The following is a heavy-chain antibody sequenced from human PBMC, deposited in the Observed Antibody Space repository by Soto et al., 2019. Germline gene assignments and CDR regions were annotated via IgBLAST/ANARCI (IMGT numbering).Heavy chain of an antibody. CDR3: ARTPRLRSYSRHYYGMDV. CDR2: IGTAGDT. V-gene: IGHV3-13*01. Sequence: PGGSLRLSCAASGFTFSSYDMHWVRQATGKGLEWVSAIGTAGDTYYPGSVKGRFTISRENAKNSLYLQMNSLRAGDTAVYYCARTPRLRSYSRHYYGMDVWGQGTTVTVSS. J-gene: IGHJ6*02. CDR1: GFTFSSYD. D-gene: IGHD1-26*01.